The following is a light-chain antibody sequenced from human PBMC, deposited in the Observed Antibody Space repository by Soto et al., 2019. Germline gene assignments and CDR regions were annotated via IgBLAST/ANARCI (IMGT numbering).Light chain of an antibody. CDR1: SSNIGGYY. Sequence: QSVLTQPPSASGTPGQRVTISCSGSSSNIGGYYVSWYQQLPGTAPKVLIYRNNQRPSGVPDRFSGSKSGTSASLVISGLRSDDEADYYCAAWDDSLSGYVFGTGTKLTVL. CDR3: AAWDDSLSGYV. V-gene: IGLV1-47*01. CDR2: RNN. J-gene: IGLJ1*01.